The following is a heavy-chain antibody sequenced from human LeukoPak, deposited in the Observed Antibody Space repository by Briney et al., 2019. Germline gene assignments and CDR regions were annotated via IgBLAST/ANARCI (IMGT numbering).Heavy chain of an antibody. V-gene: IGHV4-59*08. D-gene: IGHD5-18*01. CDR1: GGSISSYY. CDR3: ARHLSSGYSYGYDVLGWYFDL. Sequence: SETLSLTCTVSGGSISSYYWSWIRQPPGKGLEWIGYIYYSGSTNYNPSLKSRVTISVDTSKNQFSLKLSSVTAADTAVYYCARHLSSGYSYGYDVLGWYFDLWGRGTLVTVSS. CDR2: IYYSGST. J-gene: IGHJ2*01.